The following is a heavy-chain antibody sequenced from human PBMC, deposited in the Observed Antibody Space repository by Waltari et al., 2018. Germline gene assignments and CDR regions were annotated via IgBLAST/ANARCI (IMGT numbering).Heavy chain of an antibody. Sequence: QVQLQESGPGLVKPSETLSLTCTVSGGSISSYYWSWIRQPPGKGLEWIGYIYYSGSTNYNPSLKSRVTISVDTSKNQFSLKLSSVTAADTAVYYCAREGIAAAGTWDYWGQGTLVTVSS. CDR1: GGSISSYY. J-gene: IGHJ4*02. CDR2: IYYSGST. CDR3: AREGIAAAGTWDY. D-gene: IGHD6-13*01. V-gene: IGHV4-59*12.